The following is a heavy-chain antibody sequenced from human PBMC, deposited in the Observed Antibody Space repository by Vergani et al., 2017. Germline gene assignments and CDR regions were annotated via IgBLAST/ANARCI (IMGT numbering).Heavy chain of an antibody. Sequence: QLQLQESGPGLVKPSETLSLTCTVSGGSISSSNYYWGWIRQPPGKGLEWIGSIYYSGSTYYNPSLKSRVTISVDTSKNQFSLKLSSVTAADTAVYYCAXGVRYCSSTSCYTFYYYYMDVWGKGTTVTVSS. J-gene: IGHJ6*03. V-gene: IGHV4-39*07. CDR3: AXGVRYCSSTSCYTFYYYYMDV. CDR2: IYYSGST. D-gene: IGHD2-2*02. CDR1: GGSISSSNYY.